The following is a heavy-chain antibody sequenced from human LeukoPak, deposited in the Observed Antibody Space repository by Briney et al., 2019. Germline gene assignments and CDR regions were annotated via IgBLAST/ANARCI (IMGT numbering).Heavy chain of an antibody. CDR2: INPNSGGT. CDR3: ARAGGPDSSSWWAEYFQH. J-gene: IGHJ1*01. V-gene: IGHV1-2*04. Sequence: PMASVKVSCKASGYTFTGYYMHWVRQAPGQGLEWMGWINPNSGGTNYAQKFQGWVTMTRDTSISTAYMELSRLRSDDTAVYYCARAGGPDSSSWWAEYFQHWGQGTLVTVSS. CDR1: GYTFTGYY. D-gene: IGHD6-13*01.